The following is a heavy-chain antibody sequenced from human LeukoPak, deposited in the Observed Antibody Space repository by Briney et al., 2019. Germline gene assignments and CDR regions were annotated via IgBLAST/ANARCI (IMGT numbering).Heavy chain of an antibody. J-gene: IGHJ4*02. V-gene: IGHV4-59*01. D-gene: IGHD5-12*01. CDR2: IYYSGST. CDR3: ARWDIVATIGFDY. Sequence: KPSETLSLTCAVYGGSFSGYYWSWIRQPPGKGLEWIGYIYYSGSTNYNPSLKSRVTISVDTSKNQFSLKLSSVTAADTAVYYCARWDIVATIGFDYWGQGTLVTVSS. CDR1: GGSFSGYY.